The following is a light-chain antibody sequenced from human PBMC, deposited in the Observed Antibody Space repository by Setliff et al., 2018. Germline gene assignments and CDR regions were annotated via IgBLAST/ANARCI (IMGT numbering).Light chain of an antibody. CDR1: SSDVVGYKC. J-gene: IGLJ1*01. CDR3: SSYSNSSILV. V-gene: IGLV2-14*01. CDR2: EVT. Sequence: QSVLTQPASVSGSPGQSITISCTGTSSDVVGYKCVSWYQQHPGKAPKLMIYEVTYRPSGVSNRFSGSKSGNTASLTISGLQAEDEADYYCSSYSNSSILVFGTGTKVTVL.